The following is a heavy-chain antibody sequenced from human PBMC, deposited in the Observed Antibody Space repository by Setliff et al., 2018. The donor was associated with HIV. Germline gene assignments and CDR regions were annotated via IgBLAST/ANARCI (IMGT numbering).Heavy chain of an antibody. V-gene: IGHV7-4-1*02. CDR3: ASALYGDYGGDLNWLDP. CDR2: INTHTDSP. D-gene: IGHD4-17*01. CDR1: GYTFTDYA. Sequence: ASVKVSCKASGYTFTDYAINWVRQAPGQGLEWMGWINTHTDSPTYAQGFTGRFVFSVDTSVTTAYLQINSLKAEDTAVFYCASALYGDYGGDLNWLDPWGQGTLVTVSS. J-gene: IGHJ5*02.